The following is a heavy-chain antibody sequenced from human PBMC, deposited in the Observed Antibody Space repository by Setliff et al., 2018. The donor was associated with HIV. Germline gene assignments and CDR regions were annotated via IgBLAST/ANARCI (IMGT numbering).Heavy chain of an antibody. J-gene: IGHJ4*02. CDR3: ARITGDSGHPRFFDY. D-gene: IGHD1-26*01. Sequence: PSETLSLTCVVSGGSISSTTSYWGWIHQPPGKGLEYIGSFYYSGSTYYNPSLKSRVTISVDTSKNQISLKLSSVTAADTAVYYCARITGDSGHPRFFDYWGQGTLVTVSS. V-gene: IGHV4-39*01. CDR2: FYYSGST. CDR1: GGSISSTTSY.